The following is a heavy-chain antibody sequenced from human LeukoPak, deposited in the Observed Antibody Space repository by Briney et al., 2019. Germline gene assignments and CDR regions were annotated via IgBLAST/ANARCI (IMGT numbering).Heavy chain of an antibody. J-gene: IGHJ4*02. Sequence: SVKVSCKASGGTFSSYAISWVRQAPGQGLEWMGGIIPIFGTAYYAQKFQGRVTITTDESTSTAYMELSSLRSEDTAVYYCARAGYYYDSSGYCFDYWGQGTLVTVSS. V-gene: IGHV1-69*05. CDR1: GGTFSSYA. CDR3: ARAGYYYDSSGYCFDY. CDR2: IIPIFGTA. D-gene: IGHD3-22*01.